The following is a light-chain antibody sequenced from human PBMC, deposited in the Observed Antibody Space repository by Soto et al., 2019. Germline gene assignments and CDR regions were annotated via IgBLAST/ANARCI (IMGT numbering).Light chain of an antibody. CDR1: QSVLYSSNNEHY. CDR3: QQYYTLPLT. V-gene: IGKV4-1*01. CDR2: WAS. Sequence: DIVLTQSPDSLAVPLGERATIYCKSSQSVLYSSNNEHYLAWYQQKPGHPPKLLMYWASTREPGVPDRFSGSGSGTDFTLTISSLQAEDVAVYYCQQYYTLPLTFGGGTKVEIK. J-gene: IGKJ4*01.